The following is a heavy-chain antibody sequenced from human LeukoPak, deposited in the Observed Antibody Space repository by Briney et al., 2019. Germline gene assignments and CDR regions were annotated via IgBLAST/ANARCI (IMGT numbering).Heavy chain of an antibody. V-gene: IGHV4-59*01. J-gene: IGHJ3*02. CDR3: ARVDGRYYYGSGSYSLALDAFDI. CDR2: VYYSGST. Sequence: SETLSLTCTVSGGSISSYYWSWIRQPPGKGLEWIGYVYYSGSTNYNPSLKSRVTMSVDTSKNQFSLKLSSVTAADTAVYYCARVDGRYYYGSGSYSLALDAFDIWGQGTMVTVSS. CDR1: GGSISSYY. D-gene: IGHD3-10*01.